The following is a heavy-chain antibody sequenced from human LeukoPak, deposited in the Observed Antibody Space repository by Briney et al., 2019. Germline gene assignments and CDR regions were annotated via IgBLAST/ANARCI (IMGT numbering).Heavy chain of an antibody. Sequence: ASVKVSCKASGYTFTTSVMHWVHQAPGHGLEWMGWINAGNGKTKCSQRFQGRVTITRDTSATTVYMDLSSLRSEDTAVYYCARPFRGVSGYDAYDMWGQGTLVTVS. CDR3: ARPFRGVSGYDAYDM. D-gene: IGHD3-10*01. J-gene: IGHJ3*02. CDR2: INAGNGKT. V-gene: IGHV1-3*01. CDR1: GYTFTTSV.